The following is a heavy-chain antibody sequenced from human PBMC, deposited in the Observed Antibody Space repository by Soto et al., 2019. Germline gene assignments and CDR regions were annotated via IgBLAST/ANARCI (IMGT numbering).Heavy chain of an antibody. CDR3: ARGDNSSLSIHPYYFDL. V-gene: IGHV5-51*01. D-gene: IGHD3-9*01. CDR2: IYPGDFDT. CDR1: GYRFTNYW. J-gene: IGHJ4*02. Sequence: GESLKISCKGSGYRFTNYWISWVRQLPGKGLEFMGIIYPGDFDTRYNPSFRGQVAISVDNSISTAYLQWSSLKAPDTAMYFCARGDNSSLSIHPYYFDLWGKGTLFTVSS.